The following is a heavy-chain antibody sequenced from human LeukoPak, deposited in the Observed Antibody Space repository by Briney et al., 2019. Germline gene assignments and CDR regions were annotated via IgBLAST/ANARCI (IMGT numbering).Heavy chain of an antibody. J-gene: IGHJ6*03. D-gene: IGHD5-24*01. CDR1: GFTFSSYG. CDR2: IRYDGSNK. CDR3: AKDAEMATIGFGPPYGYYYYMDV. V-gene: IGHV3-30*02. Sequence: PGGSLRLSCAASGFTFSSYGMHWVRQAPGKGLEWVAFIRYDGSNKYYADSVKGRFTISRDNSKNALYLQMNSLRAEDTAVYYCAKDAEMATIGFGPPYGYYYYMDVWGKGTTVTISS.